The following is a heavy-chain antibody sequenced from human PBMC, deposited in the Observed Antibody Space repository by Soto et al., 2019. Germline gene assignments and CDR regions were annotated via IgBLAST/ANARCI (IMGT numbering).Heavy chain of an antibody. CDR2: IIYDGSTK. J-gene: IGHJ4*02. Sequence: QVQLVECGGGVVQPGRSLRLSCAASGFTFSSYGMHWVRQAPGKGLEWVAVIIYDGSTKYYADSVRGRFTISRDNSKSTLYLQMNSLRAEDTAVYYYAKDRMGAGVRGYFDYWGLCTLVTVSS. CDR1: GFTFSSYG. V-gene: IGHV3-30*18. CDR3: AKDRMGAGVRGYFDY. D-gene: IGHD3-10*01.